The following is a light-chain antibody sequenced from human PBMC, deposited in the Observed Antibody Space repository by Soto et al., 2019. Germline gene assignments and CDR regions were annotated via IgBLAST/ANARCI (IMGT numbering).Light chain of an antibody. CDR1: SSNIGSNY. CDR2: SNN. V-gene: IGLV1-47*02. J-gene: IGLJ3*02. CDR3: AAWDDSLSGPV. Sequence: QSALTQPPSASGTPGQRVTISCSGSSSNIGSNYLYWYQQFPGTAPKLLIYSNNQRPSGVPDRFSGSKSGTSASLAISGLRSEDEADYYCAAWDDSLSGPVFGGGTKLTVL.